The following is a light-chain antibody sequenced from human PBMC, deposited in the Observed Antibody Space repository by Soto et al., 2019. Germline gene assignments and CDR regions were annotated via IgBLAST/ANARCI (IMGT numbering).Light chain of an antibody. CDR3: TSYTSSSTWV. CDR1: SSDVGAYNY. J-gene: IGLJ3*02. CDR2: DVS. Sequence: QSALTQPASVSGSPGQSITISCTGTSSDVGAYNYVSWYQQHPGKAPKLMIHDVSNRPSGVSNRLSGSKSGNTASLTISGLQAEDEADYYCTSYTSSSTWVFGGGTKLTVL. V-gene: IGLV2-14*01.